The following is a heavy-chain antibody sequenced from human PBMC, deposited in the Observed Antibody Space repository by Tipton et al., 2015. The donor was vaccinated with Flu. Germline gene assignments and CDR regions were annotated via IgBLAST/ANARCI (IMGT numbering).Heavy chain of an antibody. Sequence: QLVQSGGGLVQPGGSLRLSCAASGFTFSSYEMNWVRQAPGKGLEWVPYITSSGDSIYYTDSVKGRFTISRDNAKNSLYLQINSLKAEDTGVYYCASETPGSAKNAFDVWGQGTMVSVSS. D-gene: IGHD2-15*01. J-gene: IGHJ3*01. CDR3: ASETPGSAKNAFDV. CDR2: ITSSGDSI. CDR1: GFTFSSYE. V-gene: IGHV3-48*03.